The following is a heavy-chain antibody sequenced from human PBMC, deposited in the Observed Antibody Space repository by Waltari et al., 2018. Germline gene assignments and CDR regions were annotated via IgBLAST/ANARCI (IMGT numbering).Heavy chain of an antibody. J-gene: IGHJ4*02. CDR1: GFTFSYAV. D-gene: IGHD1-1*01. V-gene: IGHV3-15*01. CDR2: IQSRVDGGIA. Sequence: EVQLVESGGGLVTPGESLRLSCAASGFTFSYAVLHWVRRAPGKGLEWVGRIQSRVDGGIANYAAPVEGRFTISRDDSKNTLYLEMNSLKTEDTAVYYCTTVTWKLLYYFDYWGQGTLVTVSS. CDR3: TTVTWKLLYYFDY.